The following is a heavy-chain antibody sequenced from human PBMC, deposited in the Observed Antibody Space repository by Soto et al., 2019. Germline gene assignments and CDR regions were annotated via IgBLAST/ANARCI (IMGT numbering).Heavy chain of an antibody. V-gene: IGHV3-23*01. CDR3: AKDGPPYCSSGSCYPD. Sequence: GGSLRLSCAASGFTFSRYALNWGRQAPGKGLEWVSTISGSGGNTYYADSVKGRFTISRDNSKNTLYLQMNSLRVEDTAVYYCAKDGPPYCSSGSCYPDWGQGTLVTVSS. CDR2: ISGSGGNT. J-gene: IGHJ4*02. CDR1: GFTFSRYA. D-gene: IGHD2-15*01.